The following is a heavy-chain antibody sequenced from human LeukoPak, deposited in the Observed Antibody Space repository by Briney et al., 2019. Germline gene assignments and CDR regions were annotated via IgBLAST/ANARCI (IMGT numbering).Heavy chain of an antibody. D-gene: IGHD1-26*01. V-gene: IGHV4-34*01. CDR3: TRTSPGIPLDF. CDR2: ISHTGRT. J-gene: IGHJ4*02. CDR1: GVSFSGYY. Sequence: SETLSLTCGVSGVSFSGYYWSWIRQAPGKGPEWIGEISHTGRTAYNPSLKSRVTISLDTSKNQFSLKLTLVSAADTAVYYCTRTSPGIPLDFWGQGTLVIVS.